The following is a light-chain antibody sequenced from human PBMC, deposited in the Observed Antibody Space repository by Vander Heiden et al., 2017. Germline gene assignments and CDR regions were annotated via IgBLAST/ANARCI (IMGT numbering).Light chain of an antibody. CDR2: DVT. Sequence: QSALTQPPSVSGSPGQSVTISCTGTSSDVGGYYYDSWYQQHPGKAPKLMIYDVTKRPSGVPDRFSGSKSGNTASLTISGLQAEDEDDYYCCSYAGSYTFGVFGGGSKLTVL. V-gene: IGLV2-11*01. CDR1: SSDVGGYYY. J-gene: IGLJ2*01. CDR3: CSYAGSYTFGV.